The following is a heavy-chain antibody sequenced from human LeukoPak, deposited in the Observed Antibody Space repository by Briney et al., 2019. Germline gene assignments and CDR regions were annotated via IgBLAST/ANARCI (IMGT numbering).Heavy chain of an antibody. J-gene: IGHJ4*02. CDR1: GFTFSSYS. D-gene: IGHD3-10*01. CDR3: AREGLWFGELGHFFDY. V-gene: IGHV3-21*01. CDR2: IRSSSSYI. Sequence: GGSLRLSCAASGFTFSSYSMNWVRQAPGQGLEWVSSIRSSSSYIYYADSVKGRFTISRDNAKNSLYLQMNSLRAEDTAVYYCAREGLWFGELGHFFDYWGQGTLVTVSS.